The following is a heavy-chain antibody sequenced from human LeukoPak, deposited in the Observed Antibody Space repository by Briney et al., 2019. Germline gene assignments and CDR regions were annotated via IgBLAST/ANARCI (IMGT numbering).Heavy chain of an antibody. CDR2: ISGSGGST. CDR3: AKMRGDILTGYYRGWFDP. D-gene: IGHD3-9*01. Sequence: GGSLRLSCAASGFTFSSYAMSWVRQAPGKGLEWVSAISGSGGSTYYADSVKGRFTISRDNSKNTLYLQMNSLRAEDTAVYYCAKMRGDILTGYYRGWFDPWGQGTLVTVSS. CDR1: GFTFSSYA. J-gene: IGHJ5*02. V-gene: IGHV3-23*01.